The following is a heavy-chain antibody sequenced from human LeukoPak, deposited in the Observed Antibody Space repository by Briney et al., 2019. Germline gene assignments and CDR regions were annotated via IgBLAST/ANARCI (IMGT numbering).Heavy chain of an antibody. CDR3: ARLKGSGSFDY. CDR2: INWNGGST. CDR1: GFTFDDYG. J-gene: IGHJ4*02. Sequence: GGSLRLSCAASGFTFDDYGMSWVRQAPGKGLEWVSGINWNGGSTGYADSVKGRFTISRDNAKNSLYLQMSSLRAEDTALYYCARLKGSGSFDYWGQGTLVTVSS. V-gene: IGHV3-20*04. D-gene: IGHD3-10*01.